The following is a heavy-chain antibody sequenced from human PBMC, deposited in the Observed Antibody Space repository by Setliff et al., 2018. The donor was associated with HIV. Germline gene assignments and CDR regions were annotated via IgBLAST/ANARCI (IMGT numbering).Heavy chain of an antibody. V-gene: IGHV1-18*01. D-gene: IGHD3-10*01. CDR2: ISPYSRIT. J-gene: IGHJ6*02. CDR1: GYSFTSYG. CDR3: ARGRNYNSGMDV. Sequence: ASVKVSCKASGYSFTSYGIGWVRQAPGQGLEWIGWISPYSRITNYVPKFRDRVTMTTETSTNTAYLEVRSLSSDDTAVYYCARGRNYNSGMDVWGHGTTVTVSS.